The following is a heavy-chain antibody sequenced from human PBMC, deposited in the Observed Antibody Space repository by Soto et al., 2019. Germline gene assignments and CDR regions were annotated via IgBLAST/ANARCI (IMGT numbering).Heavy chain of an antibody. J-gene: IGHJ4*02. V-gene: IGHV3-30*03. Sequence: QVQLVESGGGVVQPGRSLRLSCAASGFPFTSYGMHWVREGPGKGLEWVAVISYDGSNKFYADSVKGRFTISGDNSKNTLYLQMNSLSPEDTALYYCVAGQYYFDYRGQGTLVIVSS. CDR1: GFPFTSYG. CDR3: VAGQYYFDY. CDR2: ISYDGSNK.